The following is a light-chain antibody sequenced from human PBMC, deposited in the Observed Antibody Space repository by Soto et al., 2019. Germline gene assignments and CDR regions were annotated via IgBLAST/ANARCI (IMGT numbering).Light chain of an antibody. CDR1: SSNIANHY. CDR3: GKWDNSRSAVV. Sequence: QSVLTQPPSVSAAPGQKVTISCSGSSSNIANHYVCWYQQLPGTAPKLLIYDNDKRPSGIPDRFSGSMSGTSATLGITGLQTGDEADYYCGKWDNSRSAVVFGGGTHLTVL. CDR2: DND. J-gene: IGLJ2*01. V-gene: IGLV1-51*01.